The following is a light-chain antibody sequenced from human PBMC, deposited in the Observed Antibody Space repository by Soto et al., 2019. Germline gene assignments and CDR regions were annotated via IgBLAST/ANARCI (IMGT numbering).Light chain of an antibody. V-gene: IGLV1-47*02. CDR2: NVS. CDR1: APTIGRNY. J-gene: IGLJ2*01. CDR3: SSYTSSSTPVV. Sequence: QSVLTQSPSASGTPGQRVTISCSGSAPTIGRNYVYWYQQLPGTAPKLLIYNVSQRPSGVSNRFSGSKSGNSASLTISGLQAEDEADYYCSSYTSSSTPVVFGGGTKVTVL.